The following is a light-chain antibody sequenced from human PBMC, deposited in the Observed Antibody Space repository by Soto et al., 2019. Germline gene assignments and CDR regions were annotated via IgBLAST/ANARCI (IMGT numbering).Light chain of an antibody. CDR2: RNN. V-gene: IGLV1-47*01. Sequence: QSVLTQAPSASETPGQRVTISCSGSPSNIGSNYVCWYQKLPGTAPKLLIFRNNERPSRVPDRFSGSKSGTSASLAISGLRSDDEGEYYCATWDDSLKGPIFGGGTQLTVL. CDR1: PSNIGSNY. J-gene: IGLJ2*01. CDR3: ATWDDSLKGPI.